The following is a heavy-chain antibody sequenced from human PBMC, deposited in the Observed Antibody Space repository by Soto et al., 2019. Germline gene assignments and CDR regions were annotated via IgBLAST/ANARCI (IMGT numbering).Heavy chain of an antibody. V-gene: IGHV4-59*08. J-gene: IGHJ4*02. Sequence: WTWIRQPPGKGREWMGYIYYSGTTTNYNPSLKSRVTLSVDTSKNQFSLKLSSVTAADTAVYYCARLGGSYAVPHFDYWGQGTLVTVSS. CDR3: ARLGGSYAVPHFDY. CDR2: IYYSGTT. D-gene: IGHD1-26*01.